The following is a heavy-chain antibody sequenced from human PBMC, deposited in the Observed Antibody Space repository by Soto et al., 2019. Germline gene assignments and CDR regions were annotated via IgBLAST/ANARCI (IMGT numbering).Heavy chain of an antibody. Sequence: GGSLRLSCAASGFTFSSYAMSWVRRAPGKGLEWVSAISGSGGSTYYADSVKGRFTISRDNSKNTLYLQMNSLRAEDTAVYYCAKQGHYDFWSGYLVGSVSEYYYGMDVWGQGTTVTVSS. J-gene: IGHJ6*02. CDR3: AKQGHYDFWSGYLVGSVSEYYYGMDV. V-gene: IGHV3-23*01. CDR2: ISGSGGST. CDR1: GFTFSSYA. D-gene: IGHD3-3*01.